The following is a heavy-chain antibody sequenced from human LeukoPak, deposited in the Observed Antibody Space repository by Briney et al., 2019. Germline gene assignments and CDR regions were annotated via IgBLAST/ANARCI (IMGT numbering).Heavy chain of an antibody. CDR1: GFTFSSYS. Sequence: GSLRLSCAASGFTFSSYSMNWVRQAPGKGLEWIGEINHSGSTNYNPSLKSRVTISVDTSKNQFSLKLSSVTAADTAVYYCARGAVPAAILAYFDYWGQGTLVTVSS. J-gene: IGHJ4*02. D-gene: IGHD2-2*01. CDR3: ARGAVPAAILAYFDY. CDR2: INHSGST. V-gene: IGHV4-34*01.